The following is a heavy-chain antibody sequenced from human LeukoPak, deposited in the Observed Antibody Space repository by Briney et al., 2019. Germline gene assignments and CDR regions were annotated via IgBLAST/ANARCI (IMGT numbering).Heavy chain of an antibody. D-gene: IGHD3-22*01. CDR3: ARAPRRPTMIVVVADY. J-gene: IGHJ4*02. Sequence: ASVKVSCKASGYTFTNYGITWVRQAPGQGLEWMGWISTYNGYTNYVQKLQGRVTMTTDTSTNTAYMELRSLRSDDTAVYYCARAPRRPTMIVVVADYWGQGTLVTVSS. V-gene: IGHV1-18*01. CDR1: GYTFTNYG. CDR2: ISTYNGYT.